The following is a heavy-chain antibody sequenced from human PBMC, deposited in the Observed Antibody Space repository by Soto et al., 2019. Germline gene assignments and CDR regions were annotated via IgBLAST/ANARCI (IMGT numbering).Heavy chain of an antibody. D-gene: IGHD3-22*01. V-gene: IGHV1-58*01. Sequence: QMQLVQSGPEVKKPGTSVKVSCKASGFTFTSSAVQWVRQARGQRLEWIGWIVVGSGNTNYAQKFQERVTITRDMSISTAYMERGSLRSEDTAVYYCAADLDSSGYYSRGWFDPWGQGALVTVSS. CDR3: AADLDSSGYYSRGWFDP. CDR2: IVVGSGNT. J-gene: IGHJ5*02. CDR1: GFTFTSSA.